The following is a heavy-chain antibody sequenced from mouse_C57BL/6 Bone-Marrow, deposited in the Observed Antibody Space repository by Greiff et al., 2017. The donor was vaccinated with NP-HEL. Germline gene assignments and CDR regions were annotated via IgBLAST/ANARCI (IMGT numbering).Heavy chain of an antibody. V-gene: IGHV1-82*01. J-gene: IGHJ2*01. CDR1: GYAFSSSW. CDR3: ARGYYKYFDY. Sequence: VKLMESGPELVKPGASVKISCKASGYAFSSSWMNWVKQRPGKGLEWIGRIYPGDGDTNYNGKFKGKATLTADKSSSTAYMQLSSLTSEDSAVYFCARGYYKYFDYWGQGTTLTVSS. D-gene: IGHD2-12*01. CDR2: IYPGDGDT.